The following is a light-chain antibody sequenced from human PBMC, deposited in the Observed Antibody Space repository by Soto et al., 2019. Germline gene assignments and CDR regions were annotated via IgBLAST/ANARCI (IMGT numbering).Light chain of an antibody. CDR3: QKHSSVPFT. V-gene: IGKV1-27*01. CDR2: AAP. CDR1: QGISNS. J-gene: IGKJ4*01. Sequence: DIQMTQSPSFLSASVGDRVTITCRASQGISNSLAWYHHKPGKVPKLLIYAAPTLHSGVPSRFSGSGSGTDFTLTISSLQPEDVAVYYCQKHSSVPFTFGGGTKVEIK.